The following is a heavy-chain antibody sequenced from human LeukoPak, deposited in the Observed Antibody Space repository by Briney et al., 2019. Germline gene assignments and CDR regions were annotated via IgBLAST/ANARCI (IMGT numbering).Heavy chain of an antibody. CDR1: GGTFSSYA. J-gene: IGHJ5*02. CDR2: IIPIFGTA. Sequence: ASVKVSCKASGGTFSSYAISWVRQAPGQGLEWMGGIIPIFGTANYAQKFQGRVTITADESTSTAYMELISLRSEDTAVYYCARENSPYCSSTSCPGFDPWGQGTLVTVSS. CDR3: ARENSPYCSSTSCPGFDP. D-gene: IGHD2-2*01. V-gene: IGHV1-69*13.